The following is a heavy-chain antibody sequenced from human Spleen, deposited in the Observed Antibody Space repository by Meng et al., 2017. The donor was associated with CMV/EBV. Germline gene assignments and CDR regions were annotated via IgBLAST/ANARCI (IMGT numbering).Heavy chain of an antibody. CDR2: IYYSGST. V-gene: IGHV4-39*07. D-gene: IGHD3-3*01. J-gene: IGHJ6*02. CDR3: ARDAYYDFWSGYYRDYYYYGMDV. Sequence: WGWIRQPRGKGLEWLGSIYYSGSTYYNPSLKRRVTISVDTSKNQFSLKLSSVTAADTAVYYCARDAYYDFWSGYYRDYYYYGMDVWGQGTTVTVSS.